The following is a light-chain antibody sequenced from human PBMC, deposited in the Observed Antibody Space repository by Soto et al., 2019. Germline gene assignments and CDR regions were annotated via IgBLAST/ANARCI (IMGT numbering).Light chain of an antibody. CDR2: DAS. J-gene: IGKJ4*01. Sequence: EIVLTQSPATLSLSPGERATLSCRASQSVSSQLAWYQQKPGQAPRLLIYDASNRATGIPARFSGSASGTDFTLTISSLEPEDFAVYYCQQRSNWPLTFGGGTKVDIK. CDR3: QQRSNWPLT. V-gene: IGKV3-11*01. CDR1: QSVSSQ.